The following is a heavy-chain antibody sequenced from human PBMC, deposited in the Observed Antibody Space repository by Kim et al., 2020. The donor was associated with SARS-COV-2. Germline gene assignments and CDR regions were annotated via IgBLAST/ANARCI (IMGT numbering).Heavy chain of an antibody. CDR3: ARVGVGSSSWYYFDY. Sequence: GGSLRLSCAASGFTFSDYYMSWIRQAPGKGLEWVSYISSSNSYTNYVDSVKGRFTISRDNAENSLFLQMDSLRVDDTAVYYCARVGVGSSSWYYFDYWGQGLLVTVPS. V-gene: IGHV3-11*05. CDR2: ISSSNSYT. J-gene: IGHJ4*02. D-gene: IGHD6-13*01. CDR1: GFTFSDYY.